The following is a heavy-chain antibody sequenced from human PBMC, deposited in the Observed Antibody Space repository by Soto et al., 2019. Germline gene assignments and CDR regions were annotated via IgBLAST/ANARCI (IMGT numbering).Heavy chain of an antibody. Sequence: PGGFLRLSCAAGGFTISRYWMHYVRQAPGKGLMLVSRINSDGSTTNYADSVKGRFTISRDNAKNTLFLQMDSLRAEDTAVYYCASMVGAANFDYWGQGTLVTVSS. V-gene: IGHV3-74*01. J-gene: IGHJ4*02. CDR1: GFTISRYW. CDR3: ASMVGAANFDY. CDR2: INSDGSTT. D-gene: IGHD1-26*01.